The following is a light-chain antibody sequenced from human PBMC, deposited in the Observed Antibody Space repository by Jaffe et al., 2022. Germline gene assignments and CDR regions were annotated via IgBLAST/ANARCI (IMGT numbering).Light chain of an antibody. CDR1: QGISSY. CDR3: QQLTSYPLT. J-gene: IGKJ4*01. V-gene: IGKV1-9*01. Sequence: DIQLTQSPSFLSASVGDRVTITCRASQGISSYLAWYQQKPGKAPSLLIYAASTLQSGVPSRFSGSGSGTEFTLTISSLQPEDSATYYCQQLTSYPLTFGGGTKVEI. CDR2: AAS.